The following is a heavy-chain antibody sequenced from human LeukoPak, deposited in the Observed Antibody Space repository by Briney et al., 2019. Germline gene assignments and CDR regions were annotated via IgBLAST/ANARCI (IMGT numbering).Heavy chain of an antibody. D-gene: IGHD2-21*02. CDR2: IIPILGIA. J-gene: IGHJ6*02. CDR1: GGTFSSYA. CDR3: AREYCGGDCSLYYYYGMDV. V-gene: IGHV1-69*04. Sequence: GASVKVSCKASGGTFSSYAISWVRQAPGQGLEWMGRIIPILGIANYAQKFQGRVTITADKSTSTAYMELSSLRSEDTAVYYCAREYCGGDCSLYYYYGMDVWGQGTTVTVSS.